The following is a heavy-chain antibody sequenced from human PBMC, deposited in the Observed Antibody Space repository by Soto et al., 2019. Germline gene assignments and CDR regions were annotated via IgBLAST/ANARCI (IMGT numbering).Heavy chain of an antibody. Sequence: QVQLVQSGAEVKKPGSSVKVSCKASGGTFSSYAISWVRQAPGQGLEWMGGIIPIFGTANYAQKFQGRVTITADESTSTAYMELSSLRSEDTAVYYCASPREEDYYYYYGMAVWGQGTTVTVSS. CDR3: ASPREEDYYYYYGMAV. V-gene: IGHV1-69*01. CDR2: IIPIFGTA. J-gene: IGHJ6*02. CDR1: GGTFSSYA.